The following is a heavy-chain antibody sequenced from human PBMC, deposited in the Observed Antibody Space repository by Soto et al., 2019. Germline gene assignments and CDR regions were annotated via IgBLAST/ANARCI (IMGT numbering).Heavy chain of an antibody. J-gene: IGHJ6*02. D-gene: IGHD4-4*01. CDR1: GFSLTTHGVC. CDR2: IDWDDGK. Sequence: SGPTLVNPTQTLTLTCSFSGFSLTTHGVCVSWIRQPPGKALEWLALIDWDDGKYYNTSLKTRLTISKDNSKNQVVLTLANVDPLDTATYFCARTLISERVHHQFYSGMDGWGQGTTVTVSS. V-gene: IGHV2-70*01. CDR3: ARTLISERVHHQFYSGMDG.